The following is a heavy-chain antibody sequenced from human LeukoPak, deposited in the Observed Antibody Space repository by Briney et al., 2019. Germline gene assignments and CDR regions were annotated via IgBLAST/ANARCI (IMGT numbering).Heavy chain of an antibody. Sequence: SGGSLRLSCAASGYTFSTYVMNWVRQAPGKGLEWVLYISCSGSTIYYADSVKGRYTISRDNAKKPLYLQVNGLRAEDTAVYFCLRAQGANMYGYPFWGQGTLVTLSS. CDR3: LRAQGANMYGYPF. V-gene: IGHV3-48*01. CDR1: GYTFSTYV. D-gene: IGHD4/OR15-4a*01. CDR2: ISCSGSTI. J-gene: IGHJ4*02.